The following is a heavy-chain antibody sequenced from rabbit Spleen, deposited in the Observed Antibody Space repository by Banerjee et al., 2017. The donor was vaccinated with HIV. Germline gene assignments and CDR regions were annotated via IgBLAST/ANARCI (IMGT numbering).Heavy chain of an antibody. D-gene: IGHD2-1*01. J-gene: IGHJ4*01. CDR2: IYIGSGTT. CDR1: GFSFSSGVY. CDR3: ARGGNIFGGDDSGDSNL. V-gene: IGHV1S45*01. Sequence: QEQLEESGGDLVKPEGSLTLTCTASGFSFSSGVYMYWVRQAPGKGLEWIGCIYIGSGTTYYASWVNGRFTISKTSSTTMTLQMTSLTAEDTATYFCARGGNIFGGDDSGDSNLWGQGTLVTVS.